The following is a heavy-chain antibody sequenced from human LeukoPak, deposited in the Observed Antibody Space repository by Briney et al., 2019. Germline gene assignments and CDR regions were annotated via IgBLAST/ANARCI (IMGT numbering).Heavy chain of an antibody. CDR2: ISTYNCNT. Sequence: GASVNVSCKPAGHTFTHYGISWVRQAPGQALEWMAWISTYNCNTNYAQNLQGRVTMTTDTSTSTAYMELRRIRSDDTAVYYCARSTGYNYYYMDVWGQGTTVTVSS. CDR3: ARSTGYNYYYMDV. CDR1: GHTFTHYG. V-gene: IGHV1-18*01. D-gene: IGHD2-8*02. J-gene: IGHJ6*03.